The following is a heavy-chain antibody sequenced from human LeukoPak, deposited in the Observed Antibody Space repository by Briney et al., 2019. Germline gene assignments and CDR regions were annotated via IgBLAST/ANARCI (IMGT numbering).Heavy chain of an antibody. CDR3: ARGVNPFDIVVVVAATPWYNWFDP. Sequence: GASVKVSCKASGYTFTSYGISWVRQAPGQGLEWMGWISAYNGNTNYAQKLQGRVTMTTDTSMSTAYMELRSLRSDDTAVYYCARGVNPFDIVVVVAATPWYNWFDPWGQGTLVTVSS. V-gene: IGHV1-18*01. CDR1: GYTFTSYG. CDR2: ISAYNGNT. J-gene: IGHJ5*02. D-gene: IGHD2-15*01.